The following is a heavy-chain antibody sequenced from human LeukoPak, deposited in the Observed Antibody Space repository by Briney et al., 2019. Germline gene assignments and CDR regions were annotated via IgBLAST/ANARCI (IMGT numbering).Heavy chain of an antibody. CDR3: ARAYDFWSGYPPPVFDY. J-gene: IGHJ4*02. V-gene: IGHV3-21*01. CDR2: ISSSSRYI. CDR1: GFTFSNYA. Sequence: AGSLRLSCAASGFTFSNYALNWVRLPPGKGLEWVSSISSSSRYIYYADSMKGRFTISRDNAKNSLYLQMNSLRAEDTAVYYCARAYDFWSGYPPPVFDYWGQGTLVTVSS. D-gene: IGHD3-3*01.